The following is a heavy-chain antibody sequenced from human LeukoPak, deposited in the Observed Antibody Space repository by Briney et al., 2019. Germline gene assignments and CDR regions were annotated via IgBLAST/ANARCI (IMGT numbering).Heavy chain of an antibody. V-gene: IGHV3-23*01. CDR1: GFTFSSYA. Sequence: PGGSLRLSCAASGFTFSSYAMSWVRQAPGKGLEWVSAISGSGGSTYYADSVKGRFTISRDNSKNTLYLQMNSLRAEDTAVYYCAKDGITIFGVVINDAFDIWGQGTMVTVSS. CDR2: ISGSGGST. D-gene: IGHD3-3*01. CDR3: AKDGITIFGVVINDAFDI. J-gene: IGHJ3*02.